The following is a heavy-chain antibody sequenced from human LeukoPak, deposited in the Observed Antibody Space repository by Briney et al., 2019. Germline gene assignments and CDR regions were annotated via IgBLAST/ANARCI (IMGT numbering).Heavy chain of an antibody. CDR3: AKVQQQLTPEYYFDY. J-gene: IGHJ4*02. Sequence: PGGSLRLSCAASGFTFSSYAMSWVRQAPGKGLEWVSAIRGSGGSTYYADSVKGRFTISRDNSKNTLYLQMNSLRAEDTAVYYCAKVQQQLTPEYYFDYWGQGTLVTVSS. D-gene: IGHD6-13*01. CDR1: GFTFSSYA. V-gene: IGHV3-23*01. CDR2: IRGSGGST.